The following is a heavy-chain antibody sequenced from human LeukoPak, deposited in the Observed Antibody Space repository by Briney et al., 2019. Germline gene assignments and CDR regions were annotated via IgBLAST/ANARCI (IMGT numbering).Heavy chain of an antibody. D-gene: IGHD3-10*01. V-gene: IGHV3-23*01. CDR1: GFTFSSYS. CDR2: ISGSGGST. Sequence: PGGSLRLSCAASGFTFSSYSMNWVRQAPGKGLEWVSAISGSGGSTYYADSVKGRFTISRDNSKNTLYLQMNSLRAEDTAVYYCAKKSSGILWFGEPNWFDPWGQGTLVTVSS. CDR3: AKKSSGILWFGEPNWFDP. J-gene: IGHJ5*02.